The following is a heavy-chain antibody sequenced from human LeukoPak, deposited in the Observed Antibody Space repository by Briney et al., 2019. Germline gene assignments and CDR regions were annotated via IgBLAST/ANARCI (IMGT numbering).Heavy chain of an antibody. D-gene: IGHD3-22*01. Sequence: SQTLSLTCTVSGGSISSGCYYWSWIRQHPGKGLEWTGHIYDSGSTYYNPSLKRRVTISVDTSKNRFSLKLSSVTAADTAVYYCAGLSDYYESSGYLDWGQGTLVTVSS. V-gene: IGHV4-31*03. CDR2: IYDSGST. CDR3: AGLSDYYESSGYLD. J-gene: IGHJ4*02. CDR1: GGSISSGCYY.